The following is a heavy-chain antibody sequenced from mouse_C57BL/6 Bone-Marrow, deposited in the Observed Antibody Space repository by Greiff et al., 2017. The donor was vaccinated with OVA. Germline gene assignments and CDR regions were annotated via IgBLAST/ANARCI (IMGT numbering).Heavy chain of an antibody. V-gene: IGHV14-2*01. Sequence: EVQLQESGAELVKPGASVKLSCTASGFNIKDYYMPWVKQRTEQGLEWIGRIDPEDGDTKYAPTFQGKATITADTSSNTAYLQLSSLTSEDTAVYYCARYSKGFFDYWGQGTTLTVSS. D-gene: IGHD2-5*01. J-gene: IGHJ2*01. CDR1: GFNIKDYY. CDR2: IDPEDGDT. CDR3: ARYSKGFFDY.